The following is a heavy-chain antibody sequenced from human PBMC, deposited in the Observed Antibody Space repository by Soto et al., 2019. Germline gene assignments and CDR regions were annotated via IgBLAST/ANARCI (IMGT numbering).Heavy chain of an antibody. CDR1: GGSVSSGSYY. CDR3: ARGYCSSTSCYAYNWFDP. D-gene: IGHD2-2*01. V-gene: IGHV4-61*01. CDR2: IYYSGST. Sequence: SETLSLTCTVSGGSVSSGSYYWSWIRQPPGKGLEWIGYIYYSGSTNYNPSLKSRVTISVDTSKNQFPLKLSSVTAADTAVYYCARGYCSSTSCYAYNWFDPWGQGTLVTVS. J-gene: IGHJ5*02.